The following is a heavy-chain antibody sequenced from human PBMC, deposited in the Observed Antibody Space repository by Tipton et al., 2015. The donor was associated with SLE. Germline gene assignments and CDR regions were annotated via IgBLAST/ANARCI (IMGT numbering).Heavy chain of an antibody. Sequence: SGAEVKKPGASVKVSCKASGYTFSSYGISWVRQAPGQGLEWMGWISGYNGNTDYAHNLQGRVTMTTDTSATTAYMELRSLRPGDTAVYYCARVMAYCSGGSCYDYWGQGTLVTVSS. CDR3: ARVMAYCSGGSCYDY. CDR2: ISGYNGNT. CDR1: GYTFSSYG. J-gene: IGHJ4*02. D-gene: IGHD2-15*01. V-gene: IGHV1-18*01.